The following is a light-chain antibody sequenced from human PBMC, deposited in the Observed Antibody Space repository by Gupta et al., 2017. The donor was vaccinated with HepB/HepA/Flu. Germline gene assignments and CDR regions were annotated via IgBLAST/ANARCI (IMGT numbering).Light chain of an antibody. J-gene: IGLJ3*02. Sequence: QPVVTQEPSFSVSPGGTVTLTCGLSSGSVSTNYYPSWYQQTPGQAPRTLIYNTDTRSSGVPDRFSGSILGNKAALTITGAQADDESNYYCVLYMVGGSWVFGGGTKLTVL. CDR3: VLYMVGGSWV. CDR1: SGSVSTNYY. V-gene: IGLV8-61*01. CDR2: NTD.